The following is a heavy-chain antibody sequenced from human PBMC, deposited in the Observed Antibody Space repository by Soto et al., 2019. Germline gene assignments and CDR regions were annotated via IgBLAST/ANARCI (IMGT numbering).Heavy chain of an antibody. CDR2: IYWNDEK. CDR1: GFSLSTSAVG. D-gene: IGHD6-13*01. V-gene: IGHV2-5*01. J-gene: IGHJ4*02. CDR3: AHSRGAGNSPTVDY. Sequence: QVTLKESGPTLVKPTQTLALTCTFSGFSLSTSAVGVAWIRQPPGKALEWLALIYWNDEKRYSPSLKSRLTITKDTSKNQVVRTMTHRDPVDTATYFCAHSRGAGNSPTVDYWGQGTLVTVSS.